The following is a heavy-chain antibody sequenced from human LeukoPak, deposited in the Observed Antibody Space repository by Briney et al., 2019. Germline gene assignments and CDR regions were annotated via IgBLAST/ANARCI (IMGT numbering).Heavy chain of an antibody. D-gene: IGHD6-19*01. CDR3: ARQDSSGWDLDY. J-gene: IGHJ4*02. CDR2: IYYSGST. V-gene: IGHV4-39*01. Sequence: SETRSLTCTVSGGSISSSSYYWGWIRQPPGKGLEWIGSIYYSGSTYYNPSLKSRVTISVDTSKNQFSLKLSSVTAADTAVYYCARQDSSGWDLDYWGQGTLVTVSS. CDR1: GGSISSSSYY.